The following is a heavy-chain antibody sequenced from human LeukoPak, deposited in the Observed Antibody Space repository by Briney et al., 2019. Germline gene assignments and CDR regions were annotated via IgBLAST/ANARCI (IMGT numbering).Heavy chain of an antibody. CDR3: AREEVVAATQGAFDI. CDR2: INHSGST. CDR1: GGSFSGYY. Sequence: SETLSLTCAVYGGSFSGYYWSWIRQPPGKGLEWIGEINHSGSTNYNPSLKSRVTISVDTSKNQFSLKLSSVIAADTAVYYCAREEVVAATQGAFDIWGQGTMVTVSS. V-gene: IGHV4-34*01. J-gene: IGHJ3*02. D-gene: IGHD2-15*01.